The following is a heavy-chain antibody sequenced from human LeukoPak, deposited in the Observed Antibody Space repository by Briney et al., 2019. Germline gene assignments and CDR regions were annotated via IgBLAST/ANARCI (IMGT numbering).Heavy chain of an antibody. D-gene: IGHD3-3*01. CDR2: ISGDRSRI. CDR1: GFSFSDCI. CDR3: ASGRSAYYDFRTGYYRGVYSGMDV. Sequence: GGSLRLSCSASGFSFSDCIMNWVRQAPGKGLEWVSYISGDRSRIEYAESVKGRFTISRDSSTNSLHLQMNSLRTEGTALYYCASGRSAYYDFRTGYYRGVYSGMDVWGQGTTVTVS. J-gene: IGHJ6*02. V-gene: IGHV3-43*02.